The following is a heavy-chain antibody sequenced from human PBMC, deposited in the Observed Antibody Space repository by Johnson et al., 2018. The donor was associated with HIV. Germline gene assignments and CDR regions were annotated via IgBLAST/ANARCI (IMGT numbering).Heavy chain of an antibody. D-gene: IGHD2-21*01. V-gene: IGHV3-53*01. J-gene: IGHJ3*02. CDR3: ARVLSWWSGAFDI. Sequence: VQLVESGGGLIQPGGSLRLSCAASGFTVSNNYMSWVRQAPGKGLEWVSILHSDGSTFNTDSVQGRFTISRDNSKNTLYLQMNSLRAEDTAVYYCARVLSWWSGAFDIWGQGTMVTVSS. CDR1: GFTVSNNY. CDR2: LHSDGST.